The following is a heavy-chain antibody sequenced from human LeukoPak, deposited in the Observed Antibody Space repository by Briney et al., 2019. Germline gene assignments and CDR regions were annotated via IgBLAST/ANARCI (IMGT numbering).Heavy chain of an antibody. D-gene: IGHD3-3*01. J-gene: IGHJ4*02. Sequence: XGSLRLSCAASGFTLSSYSMNWVRQAPGKGLEWVSSISSSSSYIYYADSVKGRFTISRDNAKNSLYLQMNSLRAEDTAVYYCARDRGYDFWSGLFDYWGQGTLVTVSS. CDR2: ISSSSSYI. CDR1: GFTLSSYS. V-gene: IGHV3-21*01. CDR3: ARDRGYDFWSGLFDY.